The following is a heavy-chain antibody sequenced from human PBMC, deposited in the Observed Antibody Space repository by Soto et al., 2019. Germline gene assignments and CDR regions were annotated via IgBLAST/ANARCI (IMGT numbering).Heavy chain of an antibody. CDR1: GDSVSSKSAT. J-gene: IGHJ4*02. D-gene: IGHD3-10*01. Sequence: PSQTLSLTCAISGDSVSSKSATWSWIRQAPSRGLEWLGRTYYRSKWSSDYAVSLRGRITVSPESSKNQFSLRLTSLTPEDTAVYYCARALAGSYDYWGQGTLVTVSS. CDR3: ARALAGSYDY. V-gene: IGHV6-1*01. CDR2: TYYRSKWSS.